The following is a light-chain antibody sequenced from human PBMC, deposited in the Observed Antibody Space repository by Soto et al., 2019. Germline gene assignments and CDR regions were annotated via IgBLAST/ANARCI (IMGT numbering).Light chain of an antibody. J-gene: IGLJ2*01. V-gene: IGLV1-40*01. CDR2: GNS. CDR3: QSYDSSLSSVV. Sequence: QSVLTQPPSVSGAPGQRVTISCTGSSSNIGAGYDVHWYQQPPGTAPKLLIYGNSNRPSGVPDRLSGSKSGTSASLAITGLQAEDEADYYCQSYDSSLSSVVFGGGTKLTVL. CDR1: SSNIGAGYD.